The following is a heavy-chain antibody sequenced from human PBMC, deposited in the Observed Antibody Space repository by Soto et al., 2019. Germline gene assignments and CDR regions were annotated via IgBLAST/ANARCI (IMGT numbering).Heavy chain of an antibody. CDR3: AKARNDVSGYYYYGMDV. J-gene: IGHJ6*02. D-gene: IGHD1-1*01. V-gene: IGHV3-23*01. CDR2: ISGSGGST. Sequence: GGSLRLSFAASGFTFSSYAMSWVRQAPGKGQEWVSAISGSGGSTYYADSVKGRFTISRDNSKNTLYLQMNSLRAEDTAVYYCAKARNDVSGYYYYGMDVWGQGTTVTVSS. CDR1: GFTFSSYA.